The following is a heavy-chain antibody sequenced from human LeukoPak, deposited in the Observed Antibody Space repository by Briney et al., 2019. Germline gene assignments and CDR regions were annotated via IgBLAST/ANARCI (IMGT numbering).Heavy chain of an antibody. CDR1: GGSFSGYY. D-gene: IGHD3-3*01. J-gene: IGHJ3*02. CDR2: INHSGST. Sequence: SETLSLTCAVYGGSFSGYYWSWIRQPPGKGLEWIGEINHSGSTNNNPSLKSRVTISVDTSKNQFSLKLSSVTAADTAVYYCARGPPRITIFGVVGAFDIWGQGTMVTVSS. CDR3: ARGPPRITIFGVVGAFDI. V-gene: IGHV4-34*01.